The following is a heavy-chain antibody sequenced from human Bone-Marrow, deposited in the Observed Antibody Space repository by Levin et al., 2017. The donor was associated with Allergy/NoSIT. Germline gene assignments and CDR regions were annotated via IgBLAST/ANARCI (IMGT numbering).Heavy chain of an antibody. CDR3: ALGYCTNGMCYANDFYYYNMDV. CDR2: VIPLFGTT. J-gene: IGHJ6*02. V-gene: IGHV1-69*13. Sequence: ASVKVSCKASGGTFRSYSISWVRQAPGQGLEWMGGVIPLFGTTKNAQKFQGRLTISADESTNIAYMELSSLSSEDAAVYYYALGYCTNGMCYANDFYYYNMDVWGQGTTVIVSS. D-gene: IGHD2-8*01. CDR1: GGTFRSYS.